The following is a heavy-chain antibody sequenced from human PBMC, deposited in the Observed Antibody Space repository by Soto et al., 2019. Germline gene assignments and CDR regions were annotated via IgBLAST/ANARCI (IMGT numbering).Heavy chain of an antibody. V-gene: IGHV2-70*11. CDR2: IDWDDDK. CDR3: ARTHRPPMVYAPYYFDY. Sequence: LSRSGPTLVNPTQTLTLTCTFSGFSLSTSGMCVSWIRQPPGKALEWLARIDWDDDKYYSTSLKTRLTISKDTSKNQVVLTMTNMDPVDTATYYCARTHRPPMVYAPYYFDYWGQGTLVTVSS. J-gene: IGHJ4*02. CDR1: GFSLSTSGMC. D-gene: IGHD2-8*01.